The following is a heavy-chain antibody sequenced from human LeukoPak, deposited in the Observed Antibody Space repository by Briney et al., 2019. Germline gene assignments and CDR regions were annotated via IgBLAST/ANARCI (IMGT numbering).Heavy chain of an antibody. Sequence: SETLSLTCTVSGGSISSSTYYWGWIRQPPGKGLEWIGSIYYSGSTYYNPSLKSRVTISLDTSKNQFSLKLTSVTAADTAVYYCASQKLLWFGELSYFDYWGQGTLVTVSS. CDR1: GGSISSSTYY. CDR2: IYYSGST. J-gene: IGHJ4*02. V-gene: IGHV4-39*07. CDR3: ASQKLLWFGELSYFDY. D-gene: IGHD3-10*01.